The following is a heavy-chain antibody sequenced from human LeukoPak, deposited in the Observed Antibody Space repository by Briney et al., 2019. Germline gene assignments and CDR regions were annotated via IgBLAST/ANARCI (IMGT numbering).Heavy chain of an antibody. D-gene: IGHD3-9*01. CDR2: IRYDGSNK. J-gene: IGHJ4*02. CDR3: AKEYYDILIKVEEITQFDY. CDR1: GFTFSSHG. V-gene: IGHV3-30*02. Sequence: PGGSLRLSCAASGFTFSSHGMHWVRQTPAKGLEWVAFIRYDGSNKYYADSVKGRFTISRDNSKNTLYLQMNSLRAEDTAVYYCAKEYYDILIKVEEITQFDYWGQGTLVTVSS.